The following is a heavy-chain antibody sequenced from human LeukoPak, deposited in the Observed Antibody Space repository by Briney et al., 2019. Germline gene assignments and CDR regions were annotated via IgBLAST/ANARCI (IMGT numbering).Heavy chain of an antibody. D-gene: IGHD6-6*01. CDR2: IYYSGST. V-gene: IGHV4-59*08. J-gene: IGHJ3*01. CDR1: GGSISSYY. CDR3: AREYSSSSGRRAFDF. Sequence: SETLSLTCTVSGGSISSYYWNWIRQPPGEGLEWIGYIYYSGSTNYNPSPKSRVTTLVDTSKNQFSLRLSSVTAADTAVYYCAREYSSSSGRRAFDFWGQGTMVTVSS.